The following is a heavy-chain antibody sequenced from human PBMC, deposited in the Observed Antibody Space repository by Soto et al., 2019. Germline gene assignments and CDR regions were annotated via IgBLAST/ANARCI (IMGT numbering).Heavy chain of an antibody. J-gene: IGHJ3*02. CDR1: GFTFSSYS. D-gene: IGHD4-17*01. V-gene: IGHV3-48*01. CDR3: ARESVLRDHIPRQFDAFDI. Sequence: GGSLRLSCAASGFTFSSYSMNWVRQAPGKGLEWVSYISSSSSTIYYADSVKGRFTISRDNAKNSLYLQMNSLRAEDTAVYYCARESVLRDHIPRQFDAFDIWGQGTMVTVSS. CDR2: ISSSSSTI.